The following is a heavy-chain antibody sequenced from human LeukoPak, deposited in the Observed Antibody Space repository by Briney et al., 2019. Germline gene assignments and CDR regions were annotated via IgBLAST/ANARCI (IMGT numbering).Heavy chain of an antibody. D-gene: IGHD1-14*01. Sequence: GGSLRLSCAASGFTFSSSGMHWVRQAPGKGLEWVAVIWSDGSNKYYADSVKGRFTISRDNSKNTPYLQMNSLRAEDTAVYYCARETGGSYYRYNWFDPWGQGTLVTVSS. V-gene: IGHV3-33*01. CDR2: IWSDGSNK. J-gene: IGHJ5*02. CDR1: GFTFSSSG. CDR3: ARETGGSYYRYNWFDP.